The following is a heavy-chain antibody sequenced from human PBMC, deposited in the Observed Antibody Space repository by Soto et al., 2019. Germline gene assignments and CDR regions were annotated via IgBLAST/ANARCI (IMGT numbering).Heavy chain of an antibody. J-gene: IGHJ6*02. V-gene: IGHV3-23*01. CDR3: ARDWTGDTCPCLDV. D-gene: IGHD3-3*01. CDR1: GFTFSNYA. CDR2: FSGSGGST. Sequence: EVQLLESGGGLVQPGGSLRLSCAAAGFTFSNYALTWVRQSPGKGLEWVSTFSGSGGSTYYADSVRGRFTISRDNSKNTLFLPMTSLRVEDTAIYYCARDWTGDTCPCLDVWGQGTTVSVSS.